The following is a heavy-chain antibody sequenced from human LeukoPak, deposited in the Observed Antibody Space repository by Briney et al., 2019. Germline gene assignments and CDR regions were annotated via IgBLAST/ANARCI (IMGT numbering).Heavy chain of an antibody. CDR2: IIPIFGTA. CDR1: GGTFSSYA. J-gene: IGHJ6*04. Sequence: ASVTVSCKASGGTFSSYAISWVRRAPGQGLEWMGGIIPIFGTANYAQKFQGRVTITADKSTSTAYMELSSLRSEDTAVYYCARFWGYCSGGSCYSNYYYGMDVWGKGTTVTVSA. D-gene: IGHD2-15*01. CDR3: ARFWGYCSGGSCYSNYYYGMDV. V-gene: IGHV1-69*06.